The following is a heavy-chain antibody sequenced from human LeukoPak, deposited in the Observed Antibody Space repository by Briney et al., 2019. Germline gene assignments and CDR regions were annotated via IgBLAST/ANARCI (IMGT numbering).Heavy chain of an antibody. CDR2: IYTSGST. Sequence: SQTLSLTCTASGGSISGGSYYWSWIRQPAGKGLEWIGRIYTSGSTNYNPSLKSRVTISVDTSKNQFSLKLSSATAADTAVYYCARYIRTSRRAFDIWGQGTMVTVSS. J-gene: IGHJ3*02. D-gene: IGHD1-14*01. CDR3: ARYIRTSRRAFDI. V-gene: IGHV4-61*02. CDR1: GGSISGGSYY.